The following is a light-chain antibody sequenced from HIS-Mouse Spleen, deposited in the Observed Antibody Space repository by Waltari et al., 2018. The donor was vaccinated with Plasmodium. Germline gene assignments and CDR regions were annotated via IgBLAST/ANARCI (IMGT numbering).Light chain of an antibody. CDR2: KES. CDR3: QSADSSGTYRV. Sequence: SYELTQPPSVSVSPGQTARITCSGDALPKQYAYWYQQKPGQAPGLVIYKESERPSGIPERFSGSSSGTTVTLTISGVQAEDEADYYCQSADSSGTYRVFGGGTKLTVL. V-gene: IGLV3-25*03. CDR1: ALPKQY. J-gene: IGLJ2*01.